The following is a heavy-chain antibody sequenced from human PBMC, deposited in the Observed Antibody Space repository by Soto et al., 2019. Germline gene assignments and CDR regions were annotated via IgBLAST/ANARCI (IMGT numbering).Heavy chain of an antibody. J-gene: IGHJ1*01. D-gene: IGHD6-13*01. V-gene: IGHV1-69*13. CDR2: IIPIFGTA. CDR1: GGTLSSYA. Sequence: SVKVSCQASGGTLSSYAISWVRQAPGQGLEWMGGIIPIFGTANYAQKFQGRVTITADESTSTAYMELSSLRSEDTAVYYCGIAAAGYFQHWGQGTLVTVSS. CDR3: GIAAAGYFQH.